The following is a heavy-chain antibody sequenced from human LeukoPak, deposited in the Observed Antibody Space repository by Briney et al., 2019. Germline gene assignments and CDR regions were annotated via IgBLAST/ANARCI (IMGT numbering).Heavy chain of an antibody. V-gene: IGHV3-11*04. D-gene: IGHD6-19*01. CDR3: TKEGRPGWYLFDY. J-gene: IGHJ4*02. CDR1: EFTFSDYY. CDR2: ISYSGDTI. Sequence: PGGSLRLSCAASEFTFSDYYMSWIRQAPGKGLEWVSYISYSGDTIYYADSVKGRFTISRDNSKSTLYLQMNSLRPEDTAVYYCTKEGRPGWYLFDYWGQGTLVTVSS.